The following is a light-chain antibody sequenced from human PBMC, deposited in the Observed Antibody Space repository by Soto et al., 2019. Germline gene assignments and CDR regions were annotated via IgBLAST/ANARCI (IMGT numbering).Light chain of an antibody. CDR1: SSDVGGYNY. CDR3: SSYAGSNIVV. V-gene: IGLV2-8*01. Sequence: QSALTQPPSASGSPGQSVTISCTGTSSDVGGYNYVSWYQHHPGKAPKVMIYEVSKRPSGVPDRCSGSKSGNTASLTVSGLQAEDEADYYCSSYAGSNIVVFGGGTKVTVL. J-gene: IGLJ2*01. CDR2: EVS.